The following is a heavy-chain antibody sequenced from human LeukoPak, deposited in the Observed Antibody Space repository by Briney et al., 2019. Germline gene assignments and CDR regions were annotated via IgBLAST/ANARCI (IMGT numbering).Heavy chain of an antibody. CDR2: IHSIHTI. CDR1: GFTFSSYS. V-gene: IGHV3-48*02. CDR3: ARATNNASGLIRHFDY. Sequence: GGPLRLSCSASGFTFSSYSMNWVRQAPGKGLEWVSYIHSIHTIYYADPVKGRFTISRDNARNSLYLQMNSLRDEDTDVYYCARATNNASGLIRHFDYWGQGTLVT. J-gene: IGHJ4*02. D-gene: IGHD3-10*01.